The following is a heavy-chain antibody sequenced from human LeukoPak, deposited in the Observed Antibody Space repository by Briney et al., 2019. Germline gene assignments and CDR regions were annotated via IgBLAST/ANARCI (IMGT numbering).Heavy chain of an antibody. CDR2: ISFDERNR. Sequence: PGGSLRLSCAASGFTFTSYAMHWVRQAPGKGLEWVAVISFDERNRYYTDSVKGRFTISRDNSKNTLCLQMNSLRAEDTAVYYCAKDTYSGYAVGYFDYWGQGTLVTVSS. J-gene: IGHJ4*02. CDR1: GFTFTSYA. CDR3: AKDTYSGYAVGYFDY. D-gene: IGHD5-12*01. V-gene: IGHV3-30*04.